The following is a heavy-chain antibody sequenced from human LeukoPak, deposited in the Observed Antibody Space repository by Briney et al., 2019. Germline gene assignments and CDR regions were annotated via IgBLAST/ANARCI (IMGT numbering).Heavy chain of an antibody. Sequence: PSETLSLTCTVSGGSISSSSYYWGWIRQPPGKGLEWIGEINHSGSTNYNPSLKSRVTISVDTSKNQFSLKLSSVTAADTAVYYCARGLRRWSDLGRPLVAGGVFDYWGQGTLVTVSS. D-gene: IGHD2-8*02. CDR3: ARGLRRWSDLGRPLVAGGVFDY. V-gene: IGHV4-39*07. J-gene: IGHJ4*02. CDR2: INHSGST. CDR1: GGSISSSSYY.